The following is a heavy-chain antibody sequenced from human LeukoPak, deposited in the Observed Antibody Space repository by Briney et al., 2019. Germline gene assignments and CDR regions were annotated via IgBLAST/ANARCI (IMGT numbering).Heavy chain of an antibody. D-gene: IGHD6-19*01. CDR3: ARGISSGWSRAVGY. V-gene: IGHV4-61*01. J-gene: IGHJ4*02. CDR2: VYYSGST. CDR1: GGSVRSGSYY. Sequence: PSETLSLTCTVSGGSVRSGSYYWSWIRKPPGKGLEWIGYVYYSGSTNYNPSLKSRVTISVDTSKNQFSLKLSSVTAADTAVYYCARGISSGWSRAVGYWGQGTLVTVSS.